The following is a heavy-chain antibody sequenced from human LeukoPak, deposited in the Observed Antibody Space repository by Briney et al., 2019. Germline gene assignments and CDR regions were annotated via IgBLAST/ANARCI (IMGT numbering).Heavy chain of an antibody. V-gene: IGHV3-53*01. CDR3: ARGFNRGFDP. D-gene: IGHD3-10*01. Sequence: PGGSLRLSCAASGFTVNSNYWSWVRQAPGKGLEWVSVIYSGGTTYYADSVKGRFTFSRDNSKSMLHLQMNSLRAEDTAVYYCARGFNRGFDPWGQGTLVIVSS. CDR2: IYSGGTT. CDR1: GFTVNSNY. J-gene: IGHJ5*02.